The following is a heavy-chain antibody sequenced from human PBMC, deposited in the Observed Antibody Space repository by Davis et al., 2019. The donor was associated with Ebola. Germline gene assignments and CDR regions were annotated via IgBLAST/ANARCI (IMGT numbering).Heavy chain of an antibody. J-gene: IGHJ4*02. Sequence: GGSLRLSCAASGFTFSSYGMHWVRQAPGKGLECVAVISYDGNQKYYADSVKGRFTISRENSKNSIFLQLNSLRAEDTAVYYCAKDRVRFDYWGQGTLVTVSS. CDR1: GFTFSSYG. CDR2: ISYDGNQK. D-gene: IGHD3-10*01. CDR3: AKDRVRFDY. V-gene: IGHV3-30*18.